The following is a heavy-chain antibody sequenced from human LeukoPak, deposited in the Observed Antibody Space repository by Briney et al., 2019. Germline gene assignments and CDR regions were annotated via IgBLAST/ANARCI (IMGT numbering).Heavy chain of an antibody. CDR1: GFTFSDFY. CDR3: ARDKYSGSYPLDY. CDR2: VSSSGSTI. V-gene: IGHV3-11*01. Sequence: GGSLRLSCEASGFTFSDFYLSWIRQAPGKGLEWVSFVSSSGSTIYYADSVKGRFTISRDNAKKSLYLQMNRLRAEDTAVYYCARDKYSGSYPLDYWGQGTLVTVSS. D-gene: IGHD1-26*01. J-gene: IGHJ4*02.